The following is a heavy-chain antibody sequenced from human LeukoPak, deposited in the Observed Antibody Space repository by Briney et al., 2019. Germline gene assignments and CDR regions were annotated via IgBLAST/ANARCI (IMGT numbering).Heavy chain of an antibody. V-gene: IGHV3-23*01. CDR2: ISESGGST. D-gene: IGHD6-13*01. CDR1: GFTFSNYA. Sequence: GGSLRLSCAASGFTFSNYAMSWVRQAPGKGLEWVSVISESGGSTYYADSVKGRFTISRDNAKNTLYLQMNSLRAEDTAIYYCARSIPYGTTWCGRSDYWGQGTLVTVSS. J-gene: IGHJ4*02. CDR3: ARSIPYGTTWCGRSDY.